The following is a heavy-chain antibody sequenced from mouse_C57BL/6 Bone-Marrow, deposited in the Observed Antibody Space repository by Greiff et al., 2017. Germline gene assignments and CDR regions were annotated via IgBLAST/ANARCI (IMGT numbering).Heavy chain of an antibody. CDR1: GFNIKDYY. CDR3: TRSLIYYGTNY. V-gene: IGHV14-2*01. J-gene: IGHJ2*01. CDR2: IDPEDGET. Sequence: EVQLQQSGAELARPGASVKLSCTASGFNIKDYYIHWVQQRTEQGLEWIGRIDPEDGETKYAPKFQDKATITADTSSNTAYLQLSSLTSEDTAVYYCTRSLIYYGTNYWGQGTTLPVSS. D-gene: IGHD1-1*01.